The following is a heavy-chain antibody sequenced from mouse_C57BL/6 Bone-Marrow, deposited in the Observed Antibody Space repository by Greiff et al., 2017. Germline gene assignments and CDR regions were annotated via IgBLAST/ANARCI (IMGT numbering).Heavy chain of an antibody. J-gene: IGHJ4*01. CDR1: GFTFSDYG. V-gene: IGHV5-17*01. CDR2: ISSGSSTI. CDR3: ARRPLMDY. Sequence: EVKLMESGGGLVKPVGSLKLSCAASGFTFSDYGMHWVRQAPEKGLEWVAYISSGSSTIYYADTVKGRFTISRDNAKNTLFLQMTSLRSEDTAMYYCARRPLMDYWGQGTSVTVSS.